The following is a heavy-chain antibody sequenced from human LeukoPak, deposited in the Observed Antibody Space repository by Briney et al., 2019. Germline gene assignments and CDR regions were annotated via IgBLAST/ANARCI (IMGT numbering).Heavy chain of an antibody. CDR3: ARGPYCSSTSCYHWFDP. J-gene: IGHJ5*02. CDR2: IYYSGST. CDR1: GGSISSSSYY. V-gene: IGHV4-39*07. D-gene: IGHD2-2*01. Sequence: SETLSLTCTVSGGSISSSSYYWGWIRQPPGKGLEWIGSIYYSGSTYYNPSLKSRVTISVDTSKNQFSLKLSSVTAADTAVYYCARGPYCSSTSCYHWFDPWGQGTLVTVSS.